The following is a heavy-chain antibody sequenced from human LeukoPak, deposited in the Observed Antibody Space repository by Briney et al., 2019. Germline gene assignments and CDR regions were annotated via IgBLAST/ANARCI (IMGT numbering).Heavy chain of an antibody. Sequence: RASVKVSCKASVYTFTSYDINWVRQATGQGLEWMGWMNPNSGNTGYAQKFQGRVTMTRNTSISTAYMELSSLRSEDTAVYYCASSPSGSAYYYYMDVWGKGTTVTVSS. J-gene: IGHJ6*03. CDR1: VYTFTSYD. CDR3: ASSPSGSAYYYYMDV. V-gene: IGHV1-8*01. D-gene: IGHD5-12*01. CDR2: MNPNSGNT.